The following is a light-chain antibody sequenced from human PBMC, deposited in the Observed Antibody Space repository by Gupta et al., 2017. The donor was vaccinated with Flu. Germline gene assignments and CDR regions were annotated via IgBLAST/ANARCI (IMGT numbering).Light chain of an antibody. CDR3: CSYASSTLYV. CDR1: SSDVGFSKH. J-gene: IGLJ1*01. Sequence: QSALAQPASVSGSPGQSITISCTGTSSDVGFSKHVSWYQLHPGRAPKLLIYEDTKRPSGVSERFSGSKSGSTASLTISGLQAEDEADYYCCSYASSTLYVFGTGTKVTVI. CDR2: EDT. V-gene: IGLV2-23*01.